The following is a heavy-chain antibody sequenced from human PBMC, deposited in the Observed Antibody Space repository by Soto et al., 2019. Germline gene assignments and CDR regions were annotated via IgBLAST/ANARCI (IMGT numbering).Heavy chain of an antibody. CDR3: ALNVLRFLEWFPTNWFDP. V-gene: IGHV1-18*01. Sequence: ASVKVSCKASGHTFTSYGISWVRQAPGQGLEWMGWISAYNGNTNYAQKLQGRVTMTTDTSTSTAYMELRSLRSDDTAVYYCALNVLRFLEWFPTNWFDPWGQGTLVTVSS. J-gene: IGHJ5*02. CDR2: ISAYNGNT. CDR1: GHTFTSYG. D-gene: IGHD3-3*01.